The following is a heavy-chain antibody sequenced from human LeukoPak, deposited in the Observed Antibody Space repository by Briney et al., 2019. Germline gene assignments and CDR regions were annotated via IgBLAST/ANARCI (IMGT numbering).Heavy chain of an antibody. CDR2: ISYDGVYK. J-gene: IGHJ4*02. Sequence: GGSLRLSCAASGFTFSSYGMHWVRQAPGKGLEWVSVISYDGVYKFYADSVKGRFTISRDSSIKTLYLQMNSLRPDDTAVYYCAAEYCSGGFCYTGHSGHDYWGQGSLVTVSS. CDR3: AAEYCSGGFCYTGHSGHDY. V-gene: IGHV3-30*19. D-gene: IGHD2-15*01. CDR1: GFTFSSYG.